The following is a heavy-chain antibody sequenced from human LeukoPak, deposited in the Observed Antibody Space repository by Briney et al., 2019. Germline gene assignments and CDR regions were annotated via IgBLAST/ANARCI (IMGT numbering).Heavy chain of an antibody. CDR2: IVVGSGNT. Sequence: SVKVSCKASGFTFTSSAMQWLRQARGQRLEWIGWIVVGSGNTNYAQKFQERVTITRDMSTSTAYMELSSLRSEDTAVYYCAADGAAGIFDYWGQGTLVTVSS. CDR1: GFTFTSSA. CDR3: AADGAAGIFDY. V-gene: IGHV1-58*02. D-gene: IGHD6-13*01. J-gene: IGHJ4*02.